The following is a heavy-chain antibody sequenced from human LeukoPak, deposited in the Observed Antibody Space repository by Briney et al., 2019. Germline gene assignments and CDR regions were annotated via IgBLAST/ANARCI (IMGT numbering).Heavy chain of an antibody. CDR3: ARDDGGNSVSDY. Sequence: SVRSSCKASEGTFSSFATTGFRRAPGQGLEWMGRIIPIFGTANYAQKFQGRVTITTDESTSTAYMELSSLRSEDTAVYYCARDDGGNSVSDYWGQGTLVTVSS. D-gene: IGHD4-23*01. CDR1: EGTFSSFA. J-gene: IGHJ4*02. CDR2: IIPIFGTA. V-gene: IGHV1-69*05.